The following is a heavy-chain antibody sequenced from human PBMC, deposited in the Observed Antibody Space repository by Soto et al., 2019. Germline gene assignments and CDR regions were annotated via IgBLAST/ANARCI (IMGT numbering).Heavy chain of an antibody. CDR2: IKSKTDGGTT. J-gene: IGHJ6*02. CDR1: GFTFSNAW. Sequence: GGSLRLSCAASGFTFSNAWMNWVRQAPGKGLEWVGRIKSKTDGGTTDYAAPVKGRFTISRDDSKNTLYLQMNSLKTEDTAVYYCTVLKAAAYHYYYYYYGMDVWGQGTTVTVSS. CDR3: TVLKAAAYHYYYYYYGMDV. D-gene: IGHD6-13*01. V-gene: IGHV3-15*07.